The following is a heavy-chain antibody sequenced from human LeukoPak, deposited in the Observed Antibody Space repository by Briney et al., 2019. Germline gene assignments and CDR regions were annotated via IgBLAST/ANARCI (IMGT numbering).Heavy chain of an antibody. J-gene: IGHJ4*02. Sequence: SETLSLTCTVSGGPISSYYWSWIRQPPGEGLEWIGYIYYSGSTNYNPSLKSRVTISVDTSKNQFSLKLSSVTAADTAVYYCARGEYYDSSGYWYWGQGTLVTVSS. CDR2: IYYSGST. D-gene: IGHD3-22*01. V-gene: IGHV4-59*01. CDR3: ARGEYYDSSGYWY. CDR1: GGPISSYY.